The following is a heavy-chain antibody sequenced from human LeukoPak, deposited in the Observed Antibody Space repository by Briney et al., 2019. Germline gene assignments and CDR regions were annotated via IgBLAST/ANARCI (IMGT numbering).Heavy chain of an antibody. D-gene: IGHD3-16*02. J-gene: IGHJ5*02. CDR3: ARSVYDYVWGSYRYHNWFDP. CDR1: GYSFTSYW. Sequence: GESLKISCKGSGYSFTSYWIGWVRQMPGKGLEWMGIIYPGDSDTRYSPSFQGQVTISADKSISTAYPQWSSLKASDTAMYYCARSVYDYVWGSYRYHNWFDPWGQGTLVTVSS. V-gene: IGHV5-51*01. CDR2: IYPGDSDT.